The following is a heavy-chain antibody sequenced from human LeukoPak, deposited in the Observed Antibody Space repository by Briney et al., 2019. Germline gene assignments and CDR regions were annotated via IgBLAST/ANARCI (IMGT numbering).Heavy chain of an antibody. CDR2: IRYDGSNK. CDR3: AKDREATASSSCLSY. V-gene: IGHV3-30*02. J-gene: IGHJ4*02. Sequence: GGSLRLSCAASGFTFSSYGMHWVRQAPGKGLEWVAFIRYDGSNKYYADSVKGRFTISRDNSKNTLYLQMNSLRAEDTAVYYCAKDREATASSSCLSYWGQGTLVTVSS. D-gene: IGHD6-13*01. CDR1: GFTFSSYG.